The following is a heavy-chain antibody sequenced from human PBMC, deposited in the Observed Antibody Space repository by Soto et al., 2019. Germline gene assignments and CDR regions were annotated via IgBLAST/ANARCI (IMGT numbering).Heavy chain of an antibody. CDR3: SRKSDFWSGYSGITGP. CDR1: GGSISSSSYY. J-gene: IGHJ5*02. CDR2: IYYSGST. Sequence: SETLSLTCTVSGGSISSSSYYWGWIRQPPGKGLEWIGSIYYSGSTYYNPSLKSRVTISVDTSKNQFSLKLSSVTAADTAVYYFSRKSDFWSGYSGITGPWGQGNPGHRLL. D-gene: IGHD3-3*01. V-gene: IGHV4-39*01.